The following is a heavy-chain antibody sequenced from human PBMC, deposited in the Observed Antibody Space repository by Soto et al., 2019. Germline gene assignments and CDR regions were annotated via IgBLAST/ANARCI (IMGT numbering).Heavy chain of an antibody. CDR2: RYDDAST. V-gene: IGHV4-39*01. CDR1: GDSIRNRNYY. D-gene: IGHD3-22*01. Sequence: QLQLQESGPGLVKPSETLSLSCSVSGDSIRNRNYYWAWIRQPPGKGLEWIVSRYDDASTFYNPYPKRRVTIFIDTSKKQLSLKVTSVTAADTAVYYCARRISLGPSGYYLDFWGQGTLVTVSS. CDR3: ARRISLGPSGYYLDF. J-gene: IGHJ4*02.